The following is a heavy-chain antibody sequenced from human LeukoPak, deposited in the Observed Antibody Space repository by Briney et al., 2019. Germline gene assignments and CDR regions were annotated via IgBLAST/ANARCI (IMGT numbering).Heavy chain of an antibody. V-gene: IGHV3-21*01. CDR3: ARDGSAGRKCDY. J-gene: IGHJ4*02. CDR2: ISSSSSYI. Sequence: GGSLRLSCAASGFTFSSYSMNWVRQTPGKGLEWVSSISSSSSYIYYADSVKGRFTISRDNAKNSLYLQMNSLRAEDTAVYYCARDGSAGRKCDYWGQGTLVTVSS. D-gene: IGHD6-13*01. CDR1: GFTFSSYS.